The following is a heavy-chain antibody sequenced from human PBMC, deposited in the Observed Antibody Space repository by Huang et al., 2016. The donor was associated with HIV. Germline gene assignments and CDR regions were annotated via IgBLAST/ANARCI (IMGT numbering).Heavy chain of an antibody. J-gene: IGHJ6*03. CDR2: IYYKGST. CDR1: GGSIRSSDYH. CDR3: ARHREGPVAYYSGWGSHLNYMDV. Sequence: QLLLQESGPGLVKPSEALALTCAVSGGSIRSSDYHWGWIRQPPGKGLEWIGSIYYKGSTHCRPSLKSRVTIAVDTSKNLFFLTLTSMTAADTAVYYCARHREGPVAYYSGWGSHLNYMDVWGRGRTVVVSS. V-gene: IGHV4-39*01. D-gene: IGHD3-10*01.